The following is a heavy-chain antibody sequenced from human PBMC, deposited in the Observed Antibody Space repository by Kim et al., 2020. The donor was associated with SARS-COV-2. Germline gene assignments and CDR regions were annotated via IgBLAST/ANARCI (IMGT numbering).Heavy chain of an antibody. CDR3: ASGRRFGEFYDYSYMDV. CDR2: IYYSGST. J-gene: IGHJ6*03. D-gene: IGHD3-10*01. CDR1: GGSISSSSYY. V-gene: IGHV4-39*01. Sequence: SETLSLTCTVSGGSISSSSYYWGWIRQPPGKGLEWIGSIYYSGSTYYNPSLKSRVTISVDTSKNQFSLKLSSVTAADTAVYYCASGRRFGEFYDYSYMDVWGKGTTVIVSS.